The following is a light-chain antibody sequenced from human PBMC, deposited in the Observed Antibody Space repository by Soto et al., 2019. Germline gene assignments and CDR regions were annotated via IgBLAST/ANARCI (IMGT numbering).Light chain of an antibody. Sequence: EIMLTQSPGTLSLSPGERATLSCRASQSISSNYLAWYHQKPGQAPRLLIHAASRRAYGIPDRFSGSGSGTVFTLTISRLEPQDFAVYYCQQYGSSPLTFGGGTKVEIK. J-gene: IGKJ4*01. CDR1: QSISSNY. CDR2: AAS. V-gene: IGKV3-20*01. CDR3: QQYGSSPLT.